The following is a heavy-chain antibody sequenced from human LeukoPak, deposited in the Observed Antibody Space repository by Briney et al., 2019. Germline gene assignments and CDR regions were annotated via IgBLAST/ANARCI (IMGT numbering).Heavy chain of an antibody. CDR1: GYTFTGYY. J-gene: IGHJ3*02. V-gene: IGHV1-2*02. Sequence: GASVKVSCKASGYTFTGYYMHWVRQAPGQGLEWMGWINPNSGGTNYAQKFQGRVTITRDTSISTAYMELSRLRSDDTAVYYCARDHTGSYWGAFDIWGQGTMVTVSS. CDR3: ARDHTGSYWGAFDI. D-gene: IGHD1-26*01. CDR2: INPNSGGT.